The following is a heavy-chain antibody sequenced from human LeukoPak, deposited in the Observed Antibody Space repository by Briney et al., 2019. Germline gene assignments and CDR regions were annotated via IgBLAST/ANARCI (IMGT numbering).Heavy chain of an antibody. CDR2: INSNGSST. CDR3: ARDQSRSGSYELTDY. D-gene: IGHD1-26*01. J-gene: IGHJ4*02. V-gene: IGHV3-74*01. Sequence: GGSLRLSCAASGFTFSSYWMYWVRQAPGKGLVWVSRINSNGSSTSYADSVKGRFTISRDNAKNTLYLQMNSLRAEDTAVYYCARDQSRSGSYELTDYWGQGTLVTVSS. CDR1: GFTFSSYW.